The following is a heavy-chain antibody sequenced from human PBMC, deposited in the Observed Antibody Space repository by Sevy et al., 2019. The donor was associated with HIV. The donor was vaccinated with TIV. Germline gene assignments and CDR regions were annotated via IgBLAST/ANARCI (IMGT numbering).Heavy chain of an antibody. CDR1: GFTFSTHA. Sequence: GGSLRLSCAASGFTFSTHAMHWVRQAPGKGLEWVAIISYDGNIEYYPDSVKGRLTISRDDSKNTLYLQMNSLRSEDTALYYCARDLGYESTGYLPLFDTLGQGTLVTVSS. J-gene: IGHJ5*02. CDR3: ARDLGYESTGYLPLFDT. D-gene: IGHD3-22*01. V-gene: IGHV3-30-3*01. CDR2: ISYDGNIE.